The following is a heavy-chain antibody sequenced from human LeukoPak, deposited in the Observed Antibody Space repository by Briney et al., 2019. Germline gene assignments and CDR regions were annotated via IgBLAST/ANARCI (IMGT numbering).Heavy chain of an antibody. Sequence: SETLSLTCIVSGASISSGNYYWTWIRQPAGKGLEWFGRLHTTGGTNYNPSFKSRLSISGDTSKNQFSLQLSSVTAADTAVYYCARYRYSGYDDAFDVWGQGTMVTVSS. CDR1: GASISSGNYY. D-gene: IGHD5-12*01. V-gene: IGHV4-61*02. CDR2: LHTTGGT. CDR3: ARYRYSGYDDAFDV. J-gene: IGHJ3*01.